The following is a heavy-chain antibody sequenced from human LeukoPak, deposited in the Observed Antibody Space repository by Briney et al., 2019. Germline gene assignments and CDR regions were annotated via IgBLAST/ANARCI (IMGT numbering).Heavy chain of an antibody. CDR3: ARTGGGSYYDFWSGYYTANYYYYGMDV. Sequence: ASVKVSCKASGYTFTSNYIHWVRQAPGQGLEWMGRINPNSGGTNYAQKFQGRVTMTRDTSISTAYMELSRLRSDDTAVYYCARTGGGSYYDFWSGYYTANYYYYGMDVWGQGTTVTVSS. J-gene: IGHJ6*02. D-gene: IGHD3-3*01. CDR2: INPNSGGT. V-gene: IGHV1-2*06. CDR1: GYTFTSNY.